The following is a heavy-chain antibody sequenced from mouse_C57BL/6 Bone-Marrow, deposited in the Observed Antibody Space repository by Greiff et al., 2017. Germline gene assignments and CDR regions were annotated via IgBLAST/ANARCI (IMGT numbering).Heavy chain of an antibody. CDR3: ARSWPAWFAY. J-gene: IGHJ3*01. CDR2: ISSGGSYT. Sequence: DVKLVESGGDLVKPGGSLKLSCAASGFTFSSYGMSWVRQTPDKRLEWVATISSGGSYTYYPDSVKGRFTISRDNAKNTLYLQMSSLKSEDTAMYYCARSWPAWFAYWGQGTLVTVSA. CDR1: GFTFSSYG. V-gene: IGHV5-6*02.